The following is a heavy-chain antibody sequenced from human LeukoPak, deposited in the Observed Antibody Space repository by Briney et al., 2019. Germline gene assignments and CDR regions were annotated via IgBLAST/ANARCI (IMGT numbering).Heavy chain of an antibody. D-gene: IGHD3-10*01. CDR3: AKDRDGSGGFDY. CDR1: GFTFSTCS. CDR2: ISYDGTNI. Sequence: GRSLRLAGAASGFTFSTCSMPWVRQAPGTGLEWVAVISYDGTNIYYADFVRGRFTISRDNSKNTLYLQMNSLRPEDTAVYYCAKDRDGSGGFDYWGQGTLVTVSA. J-gene: IGHJ4*02. V-gene: IGHV3-30*04.